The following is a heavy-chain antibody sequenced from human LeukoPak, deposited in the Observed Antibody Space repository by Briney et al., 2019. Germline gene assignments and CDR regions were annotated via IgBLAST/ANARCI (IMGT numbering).Heavy chain of an antibody. CDR1: GFTLSSYW. CDR2: IKQDGSEK. V-gene: IGHV3-7*01. D-gene: IGHD3-22*01. CDR3: ARGGSYYYDSSGYYWFDY. J-gene: IGHJ4*02. Sequence: GGSLRLSCAASGFTLSSYWMSWVRQAPGKGLEGVANIKQDGSEKYYVDSVKGRFTISRDNAKNSLYLQMNSLRAEDTAVYYCARGGSYYYDSSGYYWFDYWGQGTLVTVSS.